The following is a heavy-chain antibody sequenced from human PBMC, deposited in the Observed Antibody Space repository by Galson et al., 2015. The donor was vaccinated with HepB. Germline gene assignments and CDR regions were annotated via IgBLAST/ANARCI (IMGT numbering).Heavy chain of an antibody. CDR2: IWYDGSNK. CDR3: ARGSPRVRWVIIDY. D-gene: IGHD3-10*01. J-gene: IGHJ4*02. CDR1: GFTFSSYG. Sequence: SLRLSCAASGFTFSSYGMHWVRQAPGKGLEWVAVIWYDGSNKYYADSVKGRFTISRDNSKKTLYLQMNSLRAEDTAVYYCARGSPRVRWVIIDYWGQGTLVTVSS. V-gene: IGHV3-33*01.